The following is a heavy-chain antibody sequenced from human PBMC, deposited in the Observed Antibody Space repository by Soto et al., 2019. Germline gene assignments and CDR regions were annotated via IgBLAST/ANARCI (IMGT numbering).Heavy chain of an antibody. Sequence: SETLSLTCTVSGGSISSYYWSWIRQPPGKGLEWIGYIYYSGSTNYNPSLKSRVTISVDTSKNQFSLKLSSVTAADTAVYYCARETPYCSSTSCYPPDFGHYYYMDVWGKGTTVTGSS. CDR1: GGSISSYY. CDR3: ARETPYCSSTSCYPPDFGHYYYMDV. CDR2: IYYSGST. D-gene: IGHD2-2*01. J-gene: IGHJ6*03. V-gene: IGHV4-59*12.